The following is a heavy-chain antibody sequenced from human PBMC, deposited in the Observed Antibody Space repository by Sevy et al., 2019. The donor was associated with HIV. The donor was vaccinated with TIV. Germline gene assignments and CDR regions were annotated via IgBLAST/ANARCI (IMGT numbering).Heavy chain of an antibody. J-gene: IGHJ6*02. Sequence: GGSLRLSCAASGFTFSTYAMYWVRQAPGKGLEYVSAISGGGGNTYYGTSVKGRFTVSRDNAKKRLYLQMVSLRAEDMAVYFCARKYHDTSGYPRYSMDVWGQGTTVTVSS. CDR2: ISGGGGNT. V-gene: IGHV3-64*01. CDR1: GFTFSTYA. CDR3: ARKYHDTSGYPRYSMDV. D-gene: IGHD3-22*01.